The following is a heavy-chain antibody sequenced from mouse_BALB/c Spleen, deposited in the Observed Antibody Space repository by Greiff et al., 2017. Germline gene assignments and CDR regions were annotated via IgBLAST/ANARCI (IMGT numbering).Heavy chain of an antibody. CDR1: GFALTSYG. D-gene: IGHD2-10*01. CDR2: IWAGGST. J-gene: IGHJ4*01. CDR3: ARAYYGNYDAMDY. Sequence: VKLMESGPGLVAPSKCLSISCTASGFALTSYGVHWVRQPPGKGLEWLGVIWAGGSTNYNSDLMSRLSISKDNSKSQIFLKMNSLQTNDTAMYYCARAYYGNYDAMDYWGQGTSVTVSS. V-gene: IGHV2-9*02.